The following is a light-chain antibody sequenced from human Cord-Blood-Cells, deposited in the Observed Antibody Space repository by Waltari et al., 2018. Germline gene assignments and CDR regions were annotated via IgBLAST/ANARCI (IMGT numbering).Light chain of an antibody. J-gene: IGKJ2*01. CDR1: QSVSSSY. V-gene: IGKV3-20*01. CDR2: GAS. CDR3: QQYGSSPLYT. Sequence: IVLTQSPGTPSLSPGETATLSCRASQSVSSSYLAWYQQNPGQDPRRLIYGASSRATGSADRFSGSGSGTDFTLTISRLEPEDFAVYYCQQYGSSPLYTFGQGTKLEIK.